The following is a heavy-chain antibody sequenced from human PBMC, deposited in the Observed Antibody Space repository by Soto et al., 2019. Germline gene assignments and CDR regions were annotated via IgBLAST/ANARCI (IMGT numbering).Heavy chain of an antibody. D-gene: IGHD2-2*01. Sequence: ASVKVSCKASGYTFTGYAIHWVRQAPGQRHEWMGWINGGNGDTKYSQKFQGRVTITRDTSASTAYMGLTSLGSEDTAVYHCARGYCSSTSCQYYFDFWGQGTLVTVSS. CDR2: INGGNGDT. CDR1: GYTFTGYA. V-gene: IGHV1-3*01. CDR3: ARGYCSSTSCQYYFDF. J-gene: IGHJ4*02.